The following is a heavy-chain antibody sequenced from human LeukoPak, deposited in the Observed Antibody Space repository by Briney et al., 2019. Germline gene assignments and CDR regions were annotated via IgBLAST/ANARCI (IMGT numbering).Heavy chain of an antibody. CDR1: GFTFSSYG. CDR3: ASGGMWGAYYFDY. CDR2: IWYDGSNK. V-gene: IGHV3-33*01. D-gene: IGHD3-16*01. Sequence: AGGSLRLSCAAPGFTFSSYGMHWVRQAPGKGLEWVAVIWYDGSNKYYADSVKGRFTISRDNSKNTLYLQMNSLRAEDTAVYYCASGGMWGAYYFDYWGQGTLVTVSS. J-gene: IGHJ4*02.